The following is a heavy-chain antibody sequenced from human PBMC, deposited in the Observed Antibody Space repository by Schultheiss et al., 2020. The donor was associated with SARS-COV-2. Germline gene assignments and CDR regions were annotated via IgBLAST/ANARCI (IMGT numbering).Heavy chain of an antibody. D-gene: IGHD5-18*01. CDR1: VYCISSGYY. CDR2: IYYSGST. Sequence: SETLSLTCAVSVYCISSGYYWSWIRQPPGKGLEWIGYIYYSGSTNFNPSLKSRVTISVDTSKNQFSLKLTSVTAADTAIYYCARGDYTYGRFDYWGQGTLVTVSS. CDR3: ARGDYTYGRFDY. V-gene: IGHV4-61*01. J-gene: IGHJ4*02.